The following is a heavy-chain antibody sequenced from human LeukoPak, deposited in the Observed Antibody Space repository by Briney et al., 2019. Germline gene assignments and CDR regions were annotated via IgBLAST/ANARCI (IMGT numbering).Heavy chain of an antibody. V-gene: IGHV3-15*01. CDR3: TTRIYYDSSGYSDFDY. CDR2: FKRKTDGGKT. CDR1: GFTFSNAW. D-gene: IGHD3-22*01. J-gene: IGHJ4*02. Sequence: PGGSLRLSCAASGFTFSNAWMSWVRQAPGKGREGVGRFKRKTDGGKTNSAAPVKGRFTISRDDLKNTLYLQMNSLKTEDTAMYYCTTRIYYDSSGYSDFDYWGQGTLVTASS.